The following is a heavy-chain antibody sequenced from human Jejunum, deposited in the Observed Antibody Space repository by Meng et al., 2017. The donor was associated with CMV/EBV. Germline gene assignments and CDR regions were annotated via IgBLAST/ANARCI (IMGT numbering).Heavy chain of an antibody. Sequence: TLKYLVLPLVKRPQTPTVPSTCHGFLPRAMGGGVGWIPQPTGKAMEQLAMTYRGDDKRYSQSLNSRINIAKDTSKNEVVLTLTNMGPIDTGTYSCANFVGGYYHYRPDYWGQGTLVTVSS. CDR2: TYRGDDK. CDR3: ANFVGGYYHYRPDY. D-gene: IGHD1-26*01. J-gene: IGHJ4*02. V-gene: IGHV2-5*02. CDR1: GFLPRAMGGG.